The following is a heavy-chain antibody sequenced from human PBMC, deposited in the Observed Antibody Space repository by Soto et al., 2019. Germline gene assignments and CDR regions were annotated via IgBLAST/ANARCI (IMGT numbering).Heavy chain of an antibody. Sequence: SETLSLTCTVSGGSISSGGYYWSWIRQHPGKGLEWIGYIYYSGSTYYNPSLKSRVTISVDTSKNQFSLKLSSVAAADTAVYYCARDDTGDPDAFDIWGQGTMVTVSS. D-gene: IGHD5-18*01. J-gene: IGHJ3*02. CDR2: IYYSGST. V-gene: IGHV4-31*03. CDR3: ARDDTGDPDAFDI. CDR1: GGSISSGGYY.